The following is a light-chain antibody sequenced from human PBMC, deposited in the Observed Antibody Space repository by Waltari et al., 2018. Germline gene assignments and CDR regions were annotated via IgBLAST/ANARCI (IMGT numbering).Light chain of an antibody. V-gene: IGLV1-40*01. CDR1: SSNIGAGYD. CDR2: GNS. CDR3: QSYDSSLSVVV. Sequence: QSVLTQPPSVSGAPGQRVTISCPWSSSNIGAGYDVHWYQQLPGTAPKLLIYGNSNRPSGVPDRFSGSKSGTSASLAITGLQAEDEADYYCQSYDSSLSVVVFGGGTKLTVL. J-gene: IGLJ2*01.